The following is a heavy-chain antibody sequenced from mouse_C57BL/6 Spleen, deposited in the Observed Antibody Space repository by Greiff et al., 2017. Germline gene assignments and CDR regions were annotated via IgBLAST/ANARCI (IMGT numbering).Heavy chain of an antibody. CDR2: IDPSDSET. V-gene: IGHV1-52*01. Sequence: QVQLQQPGAELVRPGSSVKLSCKASGYTFTSYWMHWVKQRPIQGLEWIGNIDPSDSETHYNQKFKDKATLTVDKSSSTAYMQLSSLTSEDSAVYYCARSQSSYRFAYWGQGTLVTVSA. CDR3: ARSQSSYRFAY. J-gene: IGHJ3*01. CDR1: GYTFTSYW. D-gene: IGHD1-1*01.